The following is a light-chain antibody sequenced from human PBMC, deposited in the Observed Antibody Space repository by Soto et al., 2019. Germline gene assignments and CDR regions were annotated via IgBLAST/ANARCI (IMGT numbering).Light chain of an antibody. V-gene: IGLV2-8*01. CDR3: SSYAGSSNV. J-gene: IGLJ1*01. CDR2: EVN. CDR1: SSDVGGYNY. Sequence: QSALTQPPSASGSPGQSVAISCTGTSSDVGGYNYVSWYQQHPGKAPKLMIYEVNKRPSGVSDRFSGSKSGNTASLTVSGLQAEDEADYYCSSYAGSSNVFGTGTKVTAL.